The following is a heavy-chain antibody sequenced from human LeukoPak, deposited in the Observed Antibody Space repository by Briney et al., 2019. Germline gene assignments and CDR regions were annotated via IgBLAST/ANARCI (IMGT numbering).Heavy chain of an antibody. CDR2: INHSGST. CDR1: GGSFSGYY. V-gene: IGHV4-34*01. J-gene: IGHJ4*02. Sequence: PSETLSLTCAVYGGSFSGYYWSWIRQPPGKGLEWIGEINHSGSTNYNPSLKSRVTISVDTSKNQFSLKLSSVTAADMAVYYCASGDTAMFDYWGQGTLVTVSS. D-gene: IGHD5-18*01. CDR3: ASGDTAMFDY.